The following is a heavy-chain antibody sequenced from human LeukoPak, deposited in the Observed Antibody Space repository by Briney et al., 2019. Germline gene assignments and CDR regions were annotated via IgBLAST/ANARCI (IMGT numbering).Heavy chain of an antibody. CDR1: GFTVSSNY. V-gene: IGHV3-53*01. CDR3: ARDLRYYDSSGYTAYYFDY. J-gene: IGHJ4*02. D-gene: IGHD3-22*01. Sequence: GGSLRLSCAASGFTVSSNYMSWVRQAPGKGLEWVSVIYSGGSTYYADSVKGRFTISRDNSKNTLYLQMNSLRAEDTAMYYCARDLRYYDSSGYTAYYFDYWGQGTLVTVSS. CDR2: IYSGGST.